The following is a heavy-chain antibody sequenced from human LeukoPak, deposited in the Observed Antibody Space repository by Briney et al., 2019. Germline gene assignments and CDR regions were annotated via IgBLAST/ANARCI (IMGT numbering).Heavy chain of an antibody. J-gene: IGHJ3*02. CDR3: ARGLGDSSGYYPPLDAFDI. Sequence: PSETLSLTCTVSGGSIINYYWGWVRQAPGKGLEWIGSIYYSGNTYYNSSLKSRVTISRDTSKKQFSLKLSSVTAADTAVYYCARGLGDSSGYYPPLDAFDIWGQGTMVTVSS. V-gene: IGHV4-39*07. CDR1: GGSIINYY. D-gene: IGHD3-22*01. CDR2: IYYSGNT.